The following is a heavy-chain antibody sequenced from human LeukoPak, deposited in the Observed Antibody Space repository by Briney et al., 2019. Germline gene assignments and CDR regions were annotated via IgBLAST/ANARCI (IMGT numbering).Heavy chain of an antibody. J-gene: IGHJ4*02. V-gene: IGHV3-33*01. CDR2: IWYDGSNR. CDR3: ARDGGYKAVAGTLDS. CDR1: GFFFSTYG. D-gene: IGHD6-19*01. Sequence: GGSLRLSCAASGFFFSTYGMYWVRQAPGKGLEWVAAIWYDGSNRNYGDSVKGRFTISRDNSKNKLYPQMDSLRDEDTAVYYCARDGGYKAVAGTLDSWGQGTLVTVSS.